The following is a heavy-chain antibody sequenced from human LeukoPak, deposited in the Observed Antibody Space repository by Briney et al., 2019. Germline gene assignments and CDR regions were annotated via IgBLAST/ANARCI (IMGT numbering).Heavy chain of an antibody. CDR3: AKGNWRYFDY. D-gene: IGHD1-1*01. V-gene: IGHV3-23*01. Sequence: GGSLRLSCAASGFTFSTYVMSWVPQAPGKGLEWGSAISGSGGSTYYADSVKGRFTISRDNSKNTLYLQMNSLGADDTAVYYCAKGNWRYFDYWGQGTLVTVSS. J-gene: IGHJ4*02. CDR1: GFTFSTYV. CDR2: ISGSGGST.